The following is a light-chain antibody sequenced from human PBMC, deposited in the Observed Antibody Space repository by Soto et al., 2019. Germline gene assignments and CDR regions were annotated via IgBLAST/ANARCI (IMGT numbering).Light chain of an antibody. CDR3: SLYTSENTYG. Sequence: QSVLTQPPSVSGSPGQSVTISCTGTSTDFVSYNRVSWYQHPPGTAPKLIIYETSNRPSGVPHRFSGPKSGNTASLTISRLQAADEADYYCSLYTSENTYGFGSGTKVPVL. CDR2: ETS. CDR1: STDFVSYNR. V-gene: IGLV2-18*01. J-gene: IGLJ1*01.